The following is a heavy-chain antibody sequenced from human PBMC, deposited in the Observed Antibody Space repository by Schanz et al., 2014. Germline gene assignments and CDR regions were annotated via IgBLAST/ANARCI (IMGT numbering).Heavy chain of an antibody. D-gene: IGHD6-13*01. Sequence: QVQLQESGPGLVKPSETLSLTCTVSGGSISSYYWSWIRQPPGKGLEWIGYMYYSGSTNYNPSLNXXXXXXVDTSKNQFSLKVTSVTPADTAVYYCARGPDSTSADVTRGRRRYYFDYWGQGTLVTVSS. V-gene: IGHV4-59*12. CDR2: MYYSGST. J-gene: IGHJ4*02. CDR1: GGSISSYY. CDR3: ARGPDSTSADVTRGRRRYYFDY.